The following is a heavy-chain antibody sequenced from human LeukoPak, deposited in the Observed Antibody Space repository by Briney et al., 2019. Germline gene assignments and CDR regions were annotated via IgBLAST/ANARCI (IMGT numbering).Heavy chain of an antibody. CDR1: GYTFSAYY. Sequence: GASVKVSCKASGYTFSAYYIHWVRQAPGQGLEWMGWINPSSGRTNYAWRFQGRVTMTRDTSISTAYMELSRLRSDDTAVYYCARDGDKDDYMDVWGKGTTVTVSS. CDR3: ARDGDKDDYMDV. D-gene: IGHD3-10*01. CDR2: INPSSGRT. J-gene: IGHJ6*03. V-gene: IGHV1-2*02.